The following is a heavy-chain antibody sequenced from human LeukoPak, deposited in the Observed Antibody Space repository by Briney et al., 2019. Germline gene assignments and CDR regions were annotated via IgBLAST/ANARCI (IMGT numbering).Heavy chain of an antibody. J-gene: IGHJ4*02. CDR3: ARFMITFGGVSYFDY. CDR2: ISSSSYI. D-gene: IGHD3-16*01. V-gene: IGHV3-21*01. Sequence: GGSLRLSCAASGFTFSSYSMNWVRQAPGKGLEWVSSISSSSYIYYADSVKGRFTISRDNAKNSLYLQMNSLRAEDTAVYYCARFMITFGGVSYFDYWGQGTLVTVSS. CDR1: GFTFSSYS.